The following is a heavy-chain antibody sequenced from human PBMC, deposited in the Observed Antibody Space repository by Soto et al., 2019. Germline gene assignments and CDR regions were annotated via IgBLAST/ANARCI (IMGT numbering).Heavy chain of an antibody. V-gene: IGHV1-69*13. J-gene: IGHJ4*02. D-gene: IGHD2-2*01. CDR3: ARDLGYCSSTSCETFDY. CDR2: IIPIFGTA. CDR1: GGTFSSYA. Sequence: SVKVSCKASGGTFSSYAISWVRQAPGQGLEWMGGIIPIFGTANYAQKFQGRVTITADESTSTAYMELSSLRSEDTAVYYCARDLGYCSSTSCETFDYWGQGTLVTVSS.